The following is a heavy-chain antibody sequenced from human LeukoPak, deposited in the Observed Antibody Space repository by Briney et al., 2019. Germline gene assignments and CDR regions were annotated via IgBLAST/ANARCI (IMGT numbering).Heavy chain of an antibody. CDR3: VRLLWFGELSSWFDP. V-gene: IGHV4-30-2*01. Sequence: SETLSLTCAVCGGSISSGGYSWSWIRQPPGKGLEWIGYIYHSGSTYYNPSLKSRVTISVDRSKNQFSLKLSSVTAADTAVYYCVRLLWFGELSSWFDPWGQGTLVTVSS. J-gene: IGHJ5*02. CDR2: IYHSGST. D-gene: IGHD3-10*01. CDR1: GGSISSGGYS.